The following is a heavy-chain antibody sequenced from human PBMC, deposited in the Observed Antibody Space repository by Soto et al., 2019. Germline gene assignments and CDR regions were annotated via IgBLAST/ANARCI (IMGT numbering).Heavy chain of an antibody. D-gene: IGHD1-1*01. CDR3: AKDLTWNQADY. J-gene: IGHJ4*02. V-gene: IGHV3-74*01. Sequence: GVSLILSCEASGFIFSNYLMHWVRQPPGTGLVWVSRISNDGSITNYADSVKGRFTISRDNAKNTLYLQMNSLRAEDTAVYYCAKDLTWNQADYWGQGALVTVSS. CDR2: ISNDGSIT. CDR1: GFIFSNYL.